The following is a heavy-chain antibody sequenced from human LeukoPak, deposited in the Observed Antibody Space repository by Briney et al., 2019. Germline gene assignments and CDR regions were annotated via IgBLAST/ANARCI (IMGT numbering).Heavy chain of an antibody. J-gene: IGHJ4*02. CDR3: ARVDCSGGSCYSDFDY. CDR1: GYTFTSYG. Sequence: ASVKVSCKASGYTFTSYGISWVRQAPGQGLEWMGWISAYNGNTNYAQKLQGRVTMTTDTSMSTAYMELRSLRSDDTAVYYCARVDCSGGSCYSDFDYWGQGTLVTVSS. CDR2: ISAYNGNT. V-gene: IGHV1-18*01. D-gene: IGHD2-15*01.